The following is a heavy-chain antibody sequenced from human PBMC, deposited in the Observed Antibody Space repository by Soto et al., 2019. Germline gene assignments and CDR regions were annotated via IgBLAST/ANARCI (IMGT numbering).Heavy chain of an antibody. CDR2: IYYSGST. J-gene: IGHJ3*02. D-gene: IGHD2-15*01. V-gene: IGHV4-59*08. Sequence: SETMSLTCTVSDGSISSYYCSWNRQPPGKGLEWIGYIYYSGSTNYNPSLKSRVTISVDTSKNQFSLKLSSVTAADTAVYYCAGFYCSGGSCYLDAFDIWGQGTMVT. CDR1: DGSISSYY. CDR3: AGFYCSGGSCYLDAFDI.